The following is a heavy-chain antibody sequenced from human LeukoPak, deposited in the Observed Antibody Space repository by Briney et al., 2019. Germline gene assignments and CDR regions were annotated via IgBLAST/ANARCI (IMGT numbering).Heavy chain of an antibody. CDR3: GRFSGVPPTALPSSNSYGMDV. V-gene: IGHV1-18*01. CDR1: GYTFTSYG. J-gene: IGHJ6*04. Sequence: ASVKVSCKASGYTFTSYGISWVRQAPGQGLEWMGLISAYNGNTNYAQKLQGRVTMTTDTSTSTAYMELRSLRSDDTAVYYCGRFSGVPPTALPSSNSYGMDVGGKGTTVTFPS. CDR2: ISAYNGNT. D-gene: IGHD1-26*01.